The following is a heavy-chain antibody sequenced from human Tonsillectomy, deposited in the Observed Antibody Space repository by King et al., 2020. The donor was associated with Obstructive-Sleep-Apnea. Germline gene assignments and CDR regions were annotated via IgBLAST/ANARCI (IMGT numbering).Heavy chain of an antibody. J-gene: IGHJ6*02. D-gene: IGHD3-16*01. Sequence: QLQESGPGLVKPSQTLSLTCTVSGGSIISGGYHWSWIRQHPGKGLEWVGYIYDSGSTYYNPSLKSRIAISVDTPKNQFSLKLRSVTAADTAVYYCARLPGGNYGMDVWGQGTTVTVSS. CDR2: IYDSGST. CDR1: GGSIISGGYH. CDR3: ARLPGGNYGMDV. V-gene: IGHV4-31*03.